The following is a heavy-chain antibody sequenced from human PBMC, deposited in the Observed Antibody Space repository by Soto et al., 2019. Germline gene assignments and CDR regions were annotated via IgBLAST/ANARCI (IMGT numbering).Heavy chain of an antibody. CDR1: RYSFTNYG. D-gene: IGHD6-25*01. Sequence: QVQLVQSGDEVKKPGASVKVSCKTSRYSFTNYGISWVRQAPGQGLECMGWISPYSGNTNHAQKFQGRVTLTTDTSTSTAYMELRSLTSDDTAVYHCARDWTYPSGGIDYWGQGTLVTVSS. V-gene: IGHV1-18*01. J-gene: IGHJ4*02. CDR3: ARDWTYPSGGIDY. CDR2: ISPYSGNT.